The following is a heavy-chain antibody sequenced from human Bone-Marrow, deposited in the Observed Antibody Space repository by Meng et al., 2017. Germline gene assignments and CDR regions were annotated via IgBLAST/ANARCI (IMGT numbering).Heavy chain of an antibody. V-gene: IGHV3-30*04. CDR3: ARDMRIVATGAFDY. CDR1: GFTFSSYA. CDR2: ISYDGSNK. D-gene: IGHD5-12*01. Sequence: GESLKISCAASGFTFSSYAMHWVRQAPGKGLEWVAVISYDGSNKYYADSVKGRFTISRDNSKNTLYLQMNSLRAEDTAVYYCARDMRIVATGAFDYWCQGTLVTVSS. J-gene: IGHJ4*02.